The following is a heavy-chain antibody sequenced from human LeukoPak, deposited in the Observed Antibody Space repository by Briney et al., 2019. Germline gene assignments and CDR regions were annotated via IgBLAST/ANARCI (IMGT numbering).Heavy chain of an antibody. Sequence: SETLSLTCAVSGGSISSGGYSWSWIRQPPGKGLEWIGYIYYSGSTYYNPSLKSRVTISVDASKNQFSLKLSSVTAADTAVYYCARQTVWGTPYYFDYWGQGTLVTVSS. CDR1: GGSISSGGYS. D-gene: IGHD1-14*01. J-gene: IGHJ4*02. CDR2: IYYSGST. CDR3: ARQTVWGTPYYFDY. V-gene: IGHV4-30-4*07.